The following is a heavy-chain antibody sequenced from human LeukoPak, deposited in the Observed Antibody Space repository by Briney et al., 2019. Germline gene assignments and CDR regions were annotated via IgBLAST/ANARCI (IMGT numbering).Heavy chain of an antibody. D-gene: IGHD5-24*01. CDR1: GFTFNTYA. CDR2: ISGKTGTT. Sequence: GGSLRLSCAGSGFTFNTYAMTWVRQAPGKGLEWVSCISGKTGTTYYADSVKGRFIISRDSSKTTPYLQMNSLRAEDTAVYYCAKINSRDGYDYDSFDYWGKGTLVTVSS. V-gene: IGHV3-23*01. J-gene: IGHJ4*02. CDR3: AKINSRDGYDYDSFDY.